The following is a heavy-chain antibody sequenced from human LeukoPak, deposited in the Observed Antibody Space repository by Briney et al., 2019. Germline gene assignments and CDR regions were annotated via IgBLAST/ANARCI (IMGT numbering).Heavy chain of an antibody. CDR2: IYYSGSP. J-gene: IGHJ4*02. Sequence: SEALSLTCTVSGGSISSYYWSWIRQPPGKGLEWIGYIYYSGSPNYNPSLKSRVTISVDTSKNQFSLKLSSVTAADTAVYYCARGEGYSSGWYLYYFDYWGQGTLVTVSS. V-gene: IGHV4-59*01. D-gene: IGHD6-19*01. CDR3: ARGEGYSSGWYLYYFDY. CDR1: GGSISSYY.